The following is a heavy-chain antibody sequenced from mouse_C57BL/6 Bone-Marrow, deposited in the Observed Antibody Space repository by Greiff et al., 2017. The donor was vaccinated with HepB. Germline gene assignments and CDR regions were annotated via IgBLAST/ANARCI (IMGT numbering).Heavy chain of an antibody. J-gene: IGHJ2*01. V-gene: IGHV5-9-1*02. D-gene: IGHD1-1*01. CDR1: GFTFSSYA. CDR3: TRDHYYGSSSYYFDY. Sequence: EVHLVESGEGLVKPGGSLKLSCAASGFTFSSYAMSWVRQTPEQRLEWVAYISRGGDYIYYADTVKGRFTISRDNARNTLYLQMSSLKSEDTAMYYCTRDHYYGSSSYYFDYWGQGTTLTVSS. CDR2: ISRGGDYI.